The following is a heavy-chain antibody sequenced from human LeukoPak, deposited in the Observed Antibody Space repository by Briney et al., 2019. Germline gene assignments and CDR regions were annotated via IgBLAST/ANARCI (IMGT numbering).Heavy chain of an antibody. D-gene: IGHD4-23*01. J-gene: IGHJ4*02. Sequence: GGSLRLSCAASGFTFSSYSMNWVRQPPGKGLEWVSAISGSGGSTYYADSVKGRFTISRDNSKNTLYLQMNSLRAEDTAIYYCAKDYGGNAGYFDYWGQGTLVTVSS. CDR1: GFTFSSYS. CDR3: AKDYGGNAGYFDY. V-gene: IGHV3-23*01. CDR2: ISGSGGST.